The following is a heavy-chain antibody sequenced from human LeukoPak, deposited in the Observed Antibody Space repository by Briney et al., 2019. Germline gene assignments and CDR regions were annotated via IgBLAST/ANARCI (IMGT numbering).Heavy chain of an antibody. CDR1: GFTFSSYG. V-gene: IGHV3-33*01. CDR2: IWYDGSNK. CDR3: ARERDDYGDPNWFDS. J-gene: IGHJ5*01. D-gene: IGHD4-17*01. Sequence: PGGSLRLSCAASGFTFSSYGMHWVRQAPGKGLEWVAVIWYDGSNKYYADSVKGRFTISRDNSKNTLYLQMNSLRAEDTAVYYCARERDDYGDPNWFDSWGQGILVTVST.